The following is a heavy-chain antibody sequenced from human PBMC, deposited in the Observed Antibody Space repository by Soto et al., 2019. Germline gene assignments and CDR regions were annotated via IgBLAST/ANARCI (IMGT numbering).Heavy chain of an antibody. Sequence: PSETLSLTCAVSGYSISSGYYWGWIRQPPGKGLEWIGSIYHSGSTYYNPSLKSRVTISVDTSKNQFSLKLSSVTAADTAVYSFARDMVEMTTLSSHWYFDLWGRGTLVTVSS. CDR2: IYHSGST. CDR3: ARDMVEMTTLSSHWYFDL. CDR1: GYSISSGYY. J-gene: IGHJ2*01. D-gene: IGHD4-17*01. V-gene: IGHV4-38-2*02.